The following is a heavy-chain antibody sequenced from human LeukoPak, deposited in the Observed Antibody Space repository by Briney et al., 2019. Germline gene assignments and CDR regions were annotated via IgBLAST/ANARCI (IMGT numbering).Heavy chain of an antibody. V-gene: IGHV4-34*01. D-gene: IGHD5-18*01. CDR1: GGSFSGYY. CDR2: INHSGGT. J-gene: IGHJ6*02. CDR3: ARFRGYSYGLHYYYYYGMDV. Sequence: SETLSLTCAVYGGSFSGYYWSWIRQPPGKGLEWIGEINHSGGTNYNPSLKSRVTISVDTSKNQFSLKLSSVTAADTAVYYCARFRGYSYGLHYYYYYGMDVWGQGTTVTVSS.